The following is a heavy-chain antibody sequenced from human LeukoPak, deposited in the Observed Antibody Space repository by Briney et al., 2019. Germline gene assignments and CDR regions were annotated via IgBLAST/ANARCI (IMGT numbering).Heavy chain of an antibody. J-gene: IGHJ4*02. CDR1: GYTFTGYY. CDR3: ARADILTAYYTLDF. CDR2: INPNSGGT. Sequence: ASVKVSCKASGYTFTGYYIHWVRQAPGQGLEWMGWINPNSGGTNFAQKFQGRVSMTRDTSISTAYMELSSLRSDDTAVYYCARADILTAYYTLDFWGQGTLVTVSS. V-gene: IGHV1-2*02. D-gene: IGHD3-9*01.